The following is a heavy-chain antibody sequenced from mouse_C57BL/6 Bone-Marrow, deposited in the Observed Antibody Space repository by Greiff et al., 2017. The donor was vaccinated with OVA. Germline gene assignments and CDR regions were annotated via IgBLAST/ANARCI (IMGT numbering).Heavy chain of an antibody. CDR3: TTSYCGNYGGYFDD. D-gene: IGHD2-1*01. V-gene: IGHV14-4*01. CDR1: GFNIKDDY. CDR2: IDPENGDT. Sequence: VQLQQSGAELVRPGASVKLSCTASGFNIKDDYMHWVKQRPEQGLEWIGWIDPENGDTEYASKFQGKATITADTSSNTAYLQLSSLTSEDTAVYYCTTSYCGNYGGYFDDWGTGTTVTVSS. J-gene: IGHJ1*03.